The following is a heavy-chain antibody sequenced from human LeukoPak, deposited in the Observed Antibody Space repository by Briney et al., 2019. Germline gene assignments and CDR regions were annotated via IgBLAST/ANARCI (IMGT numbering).Heavy chain of an antibody. V-gene: IGHV3-23*01. CDR3: AKDIAVVPVAVSGYFDY. Sequence: GGSLRLSCAASGFIFSTYAMSWVRQAPGKGLEWVSAITGSGGSTYYADSVKGRFTISRDNSKNTLYLQLNSLRAEDTAVYYCAKDIAVVPVAVSGYFDYWGQGTLFTVSS. D-gene: IGHD2-2*01. CDR2: ITGSGGST. CDR1: GFIFSTYA. J-gene: IGHJ4*02.